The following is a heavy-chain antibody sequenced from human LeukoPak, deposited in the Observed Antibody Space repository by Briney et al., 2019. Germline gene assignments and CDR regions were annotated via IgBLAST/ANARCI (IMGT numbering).Heavy chain of an antibody. V-gene: IGHV3-74*01. J-gene: IGHJ3*02. CDR1: GFTFTSYW. CDR3: DSGDGHGFDI. D-gene: IGHD5-24*01. CDR2: ITSDGSST. Sequence: QPGGSLRLSCAASGFTFTSYWMHWVRQVPGKGLVWVSRITSDGSSTSYAGSVKGRFTISRDNAKNTLYLQMNRLRPEDTAVYYCDSGDGHGFDIWGQGTMVTVSS.